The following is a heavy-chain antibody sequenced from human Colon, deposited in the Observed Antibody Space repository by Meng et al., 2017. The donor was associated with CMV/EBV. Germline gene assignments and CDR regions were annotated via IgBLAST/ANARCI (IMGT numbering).Heavy chain of an antibody. CDR2: ISPTGSDT. CDR3: VKGHTMINP. V-gene: IGHV3-11*05. J-gene: IGHJ5*02. CDR1: GFIFSDYY. D-gene: IGHD3-16*01. Sequence: QVQLVQSGGGVGEPGVSLRLSCGASGFIFSDYYMTWIREAPGKGLEWVSYISPTGSDTNYADSVRCRFTISRDNAKNSLFLQMSSLTAEDTAVYYCVKGHTMINPWGQGTLVTVSS.